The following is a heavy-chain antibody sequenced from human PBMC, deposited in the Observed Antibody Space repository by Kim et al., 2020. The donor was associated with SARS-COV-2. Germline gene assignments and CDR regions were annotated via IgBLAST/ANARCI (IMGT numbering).Heavy chain of an antibody. D-gene: IGHD3-3*01. Sequence: SETLSLTCTVSGGSISSSSYYWGWIRQPPGKGLEWIGSIYYSGSTYYNPSLKSRVTISVDTSKNQFSLKLSSVTAADTAVYYCARHDEYYDFWSGYSPGRFGPWGQGTLVTVSS. CDR3: ARHDEYYDFWSGYSPGRFGP. CDR1: GGSISSSSYY. CDR2: IYYSGST. V-gene: IGHV4-39*01. J-gene: IGHJ5*02.